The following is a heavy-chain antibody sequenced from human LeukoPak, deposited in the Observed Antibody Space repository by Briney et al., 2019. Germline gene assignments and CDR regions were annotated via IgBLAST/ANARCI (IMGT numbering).Heavy chain of an antibody. CDR1: GFTFSSYG. Sequence: HPGGSLRLSCAASGFTFSSYGMHWVRQAPGKGLEWVAVISYDGSNKYYADSMKGRFTISRDNSKNTLYLQMNSLRAEDTAVYYCGTVPPSEGVAGKGSFDYWGQGTLVTVSS. CDR3: GTVPPSEGVAGKGSFDY. J-gene: IGHJ4*02. D-gene: IGHD6-19*01. V-gene: IGHV3-30*03. CDR2: ISYDGSNK.